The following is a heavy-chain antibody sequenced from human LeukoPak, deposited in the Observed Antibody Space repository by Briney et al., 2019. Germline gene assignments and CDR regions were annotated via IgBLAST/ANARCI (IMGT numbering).Heavy chain of an antibody. CDR2: INHSGST. D-gene: IGHD1-26*01. J-gene: IGHJ1*01. CDR1: GGSFSGYY. Sequence: SETLSLTCAVYGGSFSGYYWNWIRQPPGKGLEWIGEINHSGSTNYNPSLKSRVTISVDTSKNQFSLKLSSVTAADTAVYYCARVWDNQWAEYFQHWGQGTLVTVSS. CDR3: ARVWDNQWAEYFQH. V-gene: IGHV4-34*01.